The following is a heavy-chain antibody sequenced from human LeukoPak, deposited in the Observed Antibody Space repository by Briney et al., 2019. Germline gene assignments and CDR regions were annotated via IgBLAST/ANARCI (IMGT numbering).Heavy chain of an antibody. CDR1: GFTFSSYA. D-gene: IGHD4-17*01. J-gene: IGHJ5*02. V-gene: IGHV3-7*01. CDR3: AREVSGDSHWFDP. CDR2: IKQDGSEK. Sequence: GGSLRLSCAASGFTFSSYAMSWVRQAPGKGLEWVANIKQDGSEKYYVDSVKGRFTISRDNAKNSLYLQMNSLRAEDTAVYYCAREVSGDSHWFDPWGQGTLVTVSS.